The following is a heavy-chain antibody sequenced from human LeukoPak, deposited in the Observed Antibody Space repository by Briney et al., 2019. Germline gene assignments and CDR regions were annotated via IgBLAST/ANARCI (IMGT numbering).Heavy chain of an antibody. J-gene: IGHJ1*01. V-gene: IGHV4-4*07. CDR2: IYTSGST. Sequence: PSETLSLTCTVSGGSISSYYWSWIRQPAGKGLEWIGRIYTSGSTNYNPSLKSRVTMSVDASKNQFSLKLSSVTAADTAVYYCARGLAYYDFWSGYYTPEYFQHWGQGTLVTVSS. CDR1: GGSISSYY. CDR3: ARGLAYYDFWSGYYTPEYFQH. D-gene: IGHD3-3*01.